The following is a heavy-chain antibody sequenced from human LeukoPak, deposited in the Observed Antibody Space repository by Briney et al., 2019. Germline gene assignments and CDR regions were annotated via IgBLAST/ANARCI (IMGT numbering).Heavy chain of an antibody. Sequence: SETLSLTCTVSGGSISSSSYYWGWIRQPPGKGLEWIGSIYYSGSTYYNPSLKSRVTISVDTSKNQFSLKLSSVTAADTAVYYCARLGYCSSTSCYDDYWGQGTLVTVSS. CDR2: IYYSGST. J-gene: IGHJ4*02. V-gene: IGHV4-39*07. CDR1: GGSISSSSYY. CDR3: ARLGYCSSTSCYDDY. D-gene: IGHD2-2*01.